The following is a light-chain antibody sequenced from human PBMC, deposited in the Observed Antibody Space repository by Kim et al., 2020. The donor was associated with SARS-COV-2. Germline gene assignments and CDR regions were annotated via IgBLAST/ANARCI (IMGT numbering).Light chain of an antibody. V-gene: IGLV1-40*01. J-gene: IGLJ1*01. CDR3: QSHDSSLSGCV. Sequence: QRGTISWTGRSSNIGGGFDVHWYQQLPGTAPKVLLYGNNNRPSGVPDRFSGSKSGTSASLAITGLQAEDEADYFCQSHDSSLSGCVFGTGTKVTVL. CDR1: SSNIGGGFD. CDR2: GNN.